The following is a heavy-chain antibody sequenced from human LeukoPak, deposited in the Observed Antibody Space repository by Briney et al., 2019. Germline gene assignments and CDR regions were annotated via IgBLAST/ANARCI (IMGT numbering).Heavy chain of an antibody. D-gene: IGHD3-9*01. CDR2: MYSDGST. V-gene: IGHV3-66*01. Sequence: PGGSLRLSCGVSGISVRNNLMNWIRQAPGQGLEWVSAMYSDGSTDYADTARNRFTISRDNSKNTVYLHMENLRVGDTAVYYCARDKRRYFDLWGQGTLVTVSS. CDR3: ARDKRRYFDL. J-gene: IGHJ4*02. CDR1: GISVRNNL.